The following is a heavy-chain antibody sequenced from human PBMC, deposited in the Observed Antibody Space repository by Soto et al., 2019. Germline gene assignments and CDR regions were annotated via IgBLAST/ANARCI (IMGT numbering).Heavy chain of an antibody. V-gene: IGHV3-21*01. CDR1: GFTFSSYS. CDR2: ISSSSSYI. Sequence: GGSLRLSCAASGFTFSSYSMNWVRQAPGKGLEWVSSISSSSSYIYYADSVKGRFTISRDNAKNSLYLQMNSLRAEDTAVYYCARERGGVGYPANAFDIWGQGTMVTVS. CDR3: ARERGGVGYPANAFDI. J-gene: IGHJ3*02. D-gene: IGHD2-8*02.